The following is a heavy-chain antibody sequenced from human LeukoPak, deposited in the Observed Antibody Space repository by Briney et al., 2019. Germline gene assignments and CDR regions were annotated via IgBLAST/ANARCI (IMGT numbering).Heavy chain of an antibody. V-gene: IGHV4-38-2*01. CDR3: ARILSGSYGY. CDR2: IYHSGST. D-gene: IGHD1-26*01. CDR1: DYSISSGYY. Sequence: SETLSLTCAVSDYSISSGYYWGWIRQHPGKGLEWIGSIYHSGSTYYNPSLKSRVTISVDTSKNQFSLKLSSVTAADTAVYYCARILSGSYGYWGQGTLVTVSS. J-gene: IGHJ4*02.